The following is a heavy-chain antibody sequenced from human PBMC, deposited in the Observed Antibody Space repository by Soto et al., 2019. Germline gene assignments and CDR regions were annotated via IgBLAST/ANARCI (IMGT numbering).Heavy chain of an antibody. D-gene: IGHD6-19*01. CDR3: ARGIIAVAGNWFDP. CDR2: INHSGST. J-gene: IGHJ5*02. V-gene: IGHV4-34*01. CDR1: GGSFSGYY. Sequence: PSETLSLTCAVYGGSFSGYYWSWIRQPPGKGLEWIGEINHSGSTNYNPSLKSRVNKSVDTSKNQITQKLNSVTAADTAVYYCARGIIAVAGNWFDPWGQGTLVTVS.